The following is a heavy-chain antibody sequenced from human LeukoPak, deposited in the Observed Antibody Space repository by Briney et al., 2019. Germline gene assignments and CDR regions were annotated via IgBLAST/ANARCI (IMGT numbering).Heavy chain of an antibody. CDR1: GASISTIISY. J-gene: IGHJ5*02. V-gene: IGHV4-39*07. D-gene: IGHD6-19*01. CDR2: IYYSGTT. CDR3: ARDQGAVAGIDP. Sequence: SETLSLTCTVSGASISTIISYWGWIRQTPGKGLEWIGSIYYSGTTYYNPPLESRVTISIDTSKNQFSVKLTSVTAADTAVYYCARDQGAVAGIDPWGQGTLVTVSS.